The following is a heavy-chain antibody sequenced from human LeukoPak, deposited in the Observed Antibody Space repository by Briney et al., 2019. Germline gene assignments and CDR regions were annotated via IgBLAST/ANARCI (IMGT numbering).Heavy chain of an antibody. CDR1: GGSISSYY. D-gene: IGHD4-17*01. V-gene: IGHV4-59*01. CDR2: IYYSGST. J-gene: IGHJ3*02. Sequence: SETLSLTCTVSGGSISSYYWSWIRQPPGKGLEWIGYIYYSGSTNYNPSLKSRVTISVDTSKNQFSLKLSSVTAADTAVYYCARGGGADAFDIWGQGTMVTVSS. CDR3: ARGGGADAFDI.